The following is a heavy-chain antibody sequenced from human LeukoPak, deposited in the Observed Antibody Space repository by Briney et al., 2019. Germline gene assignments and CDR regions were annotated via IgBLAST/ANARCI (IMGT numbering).Heavy chain of an antibody. J-gene: IGHJ3*01. CDR2: ILSDSGTTI. V-gene: IGHV3-48*04. Sequence: GGSLRLSCVTSGFTFSSYTMNWVRQAPGAGLEWISSILSDSGTTIHYADSVRGRFTISRDNAKNSLFLQMNSLRVEDTAVYYCVRGTSHPVWGQGTTVTVSS. CDR1: GFTFSSYT. D-gene: IGHD1-14*01. CDR3: VRGTSHPV.